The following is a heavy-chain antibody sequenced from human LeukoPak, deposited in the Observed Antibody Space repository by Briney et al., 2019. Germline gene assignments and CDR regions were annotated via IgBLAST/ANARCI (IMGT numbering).Heavy chain of an antibody. CDR1: GGSFSGYY. D-gene: IGHD5-12*01. CDR2: INHSGST. Sequence: SETLSLTCAVYGGSFSGYYWSWIRQPPGKGLEWIGEINHSGSTNYNPSLKSRVTISVDTSKNQFSLKLSSVTAADTAVYYCATRNSGYERRFNWFDPWGQGTLVTVSS. CDR3: ATRNSGYERRFNWFDP. V-gene: IGHV4-34*01. J-gene: IGHJ5*02.